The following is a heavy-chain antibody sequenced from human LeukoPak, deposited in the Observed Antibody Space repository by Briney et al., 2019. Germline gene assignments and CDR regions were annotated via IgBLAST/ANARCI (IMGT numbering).Heavy chain of an antibody. J-gene: IGHJ4*02. Sequence: TGGSLRLSCAASGFTVGSYSMNWVRQAPGKGLEWVSTIHYSSTYIFYADSVKGRFTISRDNAKNSLYLQMNSLRAEDTALYYCATGGVPDRGRFDYWGQGTLVTVSS. V-gene: IGHV3-21*01. CDR2: IHYSSTYI. D-gene: IGHD3-10*01. CDR3: ATGGVPDRGRFDY. CDR1: GFTVGSYS.